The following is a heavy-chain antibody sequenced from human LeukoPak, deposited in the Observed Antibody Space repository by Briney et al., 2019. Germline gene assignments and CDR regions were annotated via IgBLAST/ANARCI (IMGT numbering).Heavy chain of an antibody. V-gene: IGHV3-30*02. CDR1: GFTFNAYG. D-gene: IGHD3-22*01. J-gene: IGHJ4*02. CDR3: ANLDSSGYSVFDY. Sequence: GGSLRLSCATSGFTFNAYGMHWVRQAPGKGLEWVAFIRYDGSNKYYADSVKGRFTISRDNSKNTLYLQMNSLRAEDTAVYYCANLDSSGYSVFDYWGQGTLVTVSS. CDR2: IRYDGSNK.